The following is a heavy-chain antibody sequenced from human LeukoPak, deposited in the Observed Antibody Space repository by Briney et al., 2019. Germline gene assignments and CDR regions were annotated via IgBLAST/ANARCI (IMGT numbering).Heavy chain of an antibody. CDR3: ARDSSGWSFDDAFDI. CDR1: GGPLSSFY. Sequence: SETLSPTRTVSGGPLSSFYWSWVPPPPRKGLGWVGRIYTSGSTNYNPSLKSRVTMSVDTSKKQFSLNLNSVTAADTAVYYCARDSSGWSFDDAFDIWGQGTAVTVS. J-gene: IGHJ3*02. V-gene: IGHV4-4*07. CDR2: IYTSGST. D-gene: IGHD6-19*01.